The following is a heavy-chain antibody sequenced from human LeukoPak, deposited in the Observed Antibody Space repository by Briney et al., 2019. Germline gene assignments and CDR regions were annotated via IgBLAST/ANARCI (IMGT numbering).Heavy chain of an antibody. V-gene: IGHV3-30*18. CDR2: ISYDGSNK. J-gene: IGHJ3*02. Sequence: PGRSLRLSCAASGFTFSSYGMHWVRQAPGKGLEWVAVISYDGSNKYYADSVKGRFTISRDNSKNTLYLQMNSLRAEDTAVYYCAKEWLLNNSEAFDIWGQGTMVTVSS. CDR3: AKEWLLNNSEAFDI. D-gene: IGHD5-24*01. CDR1: GFTFSSYG.